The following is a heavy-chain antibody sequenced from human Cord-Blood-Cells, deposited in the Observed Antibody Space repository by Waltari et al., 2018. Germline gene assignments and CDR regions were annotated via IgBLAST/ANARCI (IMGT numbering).Heavy chain of an antibody. J-gene: IGHJ4*02. D-gene: IGHD6-13*01. CDR3: ARGAAAGNFDY. V-gene: IGHV4-34*01. CDR2: INHSGST. Sequence: QVQLQQWGAGLLKPSETLSLTCAVYGGSFSGYSWSWIRQPPGKGLEWIGEINHSGSTNYNPSLKSRVTISVDMSKNQFSLKLSSVTAADTAVYYCARGAAAGNFDYWGQGTLVTVSS. CDR1: GGSFSGYS.